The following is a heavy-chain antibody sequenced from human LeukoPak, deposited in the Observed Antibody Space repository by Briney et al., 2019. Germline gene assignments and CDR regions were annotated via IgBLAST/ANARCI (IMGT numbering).Heavy chain of an antibody. Sequence: GRSLRLSCAASGFTFGSYAMHWVRQAPGKGLEWVAVISYDGSNKYYADSVKGRFTISRDNSKNTLYLQMNSLRAEDTAVYYCARAIVVVPAATQNWFDPWGQGTLVTVSS. CDR1: GFTFGSYA. V-gene: IGHV3-30-3*01. CDR3: ARAIVVVPAATQNWFDP. D-gene: IGHD2-2*01. CDR2: ISYDGSNK. J-gene: IGHJ5*02.